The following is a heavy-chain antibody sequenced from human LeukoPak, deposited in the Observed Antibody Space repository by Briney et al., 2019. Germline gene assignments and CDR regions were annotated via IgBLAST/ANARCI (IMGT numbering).Heavy chain of an antibody. J-gene: IGHJ6*03. V-gene: IGHV3-48*03. Sequence: GGSLRLSCAASGFTFSSYEMNWVRQAPGKGLEWVSYISSSGSTIYYTDSVKGRFTISRDNAKNSLYLQMNSLRAEDTAVYYCARDSIRGGYYMDVWGKGTTVTISS. CDR2: ISSSGSTI. CDR3: ARDSIRGGYYMDV. D-gene: IGHD3-16*01. CDR1: GFTFSSYE.